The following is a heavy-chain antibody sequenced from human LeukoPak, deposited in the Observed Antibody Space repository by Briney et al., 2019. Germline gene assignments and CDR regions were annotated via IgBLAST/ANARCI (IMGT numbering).Heavy chain of an antibody. CDR1: GGSISSGGYY. CDR2: IYYSGST. D-gene: IGHD6-13*01. V-gene: IGHV4-31*03. CDR3: AREAGIAAAGSIPYFDY. Sequence: SETLSLTCTVSGGSISSGGYYWSWIRQHPGKGLEWIGYIYYSGSTYYNPSLKSRVTISVDTSKNQFSPKLSSVTAADTAVYYCAREAGIAAAGSIPYFDYWGQGTLVTVSS. J-gene: IGHJ4*02.